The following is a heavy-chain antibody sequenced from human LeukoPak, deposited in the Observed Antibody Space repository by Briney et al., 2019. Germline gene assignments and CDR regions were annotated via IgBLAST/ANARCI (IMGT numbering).Heavy chain of an antibody. CDR2: LYSGGRT. V-gene: IGHV3-66*01. Sequence: PGGSLRLSCAASGFTVSDDYMSWVRQAPGKGLGWVSVLYSGGRTNYADSVRGRFTVSRDNSKNTLYLQMNSLRAEDTAVYYCAKDLGAGSGPYPFDYWGQGTLVTVSS. J-gene: IGHJ4*02. CDR1: GFTVSDDY. D-gene: IGHD1-26*01. CDR3: AKDLGAGSGPYPFDY.